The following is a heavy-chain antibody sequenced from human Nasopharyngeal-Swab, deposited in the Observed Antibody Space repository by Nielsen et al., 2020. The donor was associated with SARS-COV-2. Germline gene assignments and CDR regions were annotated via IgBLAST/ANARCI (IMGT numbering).Heavy chain of an antibody. CDR2: VSWNGSRT. Sequence: GESLKISCAASGFTFSNSDMNWVRQAPGKGLEWVSGVSWNGSRTHYTDSVKGRFIISRDNSRNFLYQQMNSLRPEDMAVYYCVRTIKNMVRGVIIRGGGWFDPWGQGTLVTVSS. CDR1: GFTFSNSD. D-gene: IGHD3-10*01. J-gene: IGHJ5*02. V-gene: IGHV3-19*01. CDR3: VRTIKNMVRGVIIRGGGWFDP.